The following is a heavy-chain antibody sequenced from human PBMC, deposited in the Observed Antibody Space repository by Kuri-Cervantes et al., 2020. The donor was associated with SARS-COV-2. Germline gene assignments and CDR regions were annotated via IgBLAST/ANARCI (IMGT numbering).Heavy chain of an antibody. J-gene: IGHJ4*02. V-gene: IGHV3-9*01. CDR1: GFTFDDYA. CDR2: ISWNSGSI. D-gene: IGHD3-10*01. CDR3: AKERGEGSY. Sequence: SLKISCAASGFTFDDYAMHWVRQAPGRGLEWVSGISWNSGSIGYADSVKGRFTISRDNSKNTLYLQMNSLRAEDTAVYYCAKERGEGSYWGQETLVTVSS.